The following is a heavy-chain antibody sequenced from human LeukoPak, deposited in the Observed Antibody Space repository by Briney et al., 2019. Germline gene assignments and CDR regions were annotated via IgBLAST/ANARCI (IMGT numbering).Heavy chain of an antibody. CDR3: ARGVGAGWFDP. D-gene: IGHD4-17*01. Sequence: SVKVSCKASGGTFISYAISWVRQAPGQGVEWMGGIIPIFGTANYAQKFQGRVTITADESTSTVYMELSSLRSEDTAVYYCARGVGAGWFDPWGQGTLVTVSS. CDR1: GGTFISYA. V-gene: IGHV1-69*13. CDR2: IIPIFGTA. J-gene: IGHJ5*02.